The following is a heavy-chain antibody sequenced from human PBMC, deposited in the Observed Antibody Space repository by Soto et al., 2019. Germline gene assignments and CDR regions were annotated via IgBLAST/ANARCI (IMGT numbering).Heavy chain of an antibody. V-gene: IGHV1-18*01. Sequence: GASVKVSCKASGYTFTSYGISWVRQAPGQGLEWMGWISAYNGNTNYAQKLQGRVTMTTDTSTSTAYMELRSLRSDDTAVYYCARVGVVVPAASNWFDPWGQGTLVTVSS. CDR1: GYTFTSYG. CDR3: ARVGVVVPAASNWFDP. D-gene: IGHD2-2*01. J-gene: IGHJ5*02. CDR2: ISAYNGNT.